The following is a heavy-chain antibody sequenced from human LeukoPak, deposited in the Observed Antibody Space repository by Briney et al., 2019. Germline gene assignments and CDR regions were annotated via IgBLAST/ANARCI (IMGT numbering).Heavy chain of an antibody. V-gene: IGHV3-30-3*01. CDR1: GFTFSSYA. CDR3: ARDLWPFMGYDY. J-gene: IGHJ4*02. D-gene: IGHD3-10*01. CDR2: ISYDGSNK. Sequence: GRSLRLSCAASGFTFSSYAMHWVRQAPGKGLEWVAVISYDGSNKYYADSVKGRFTISRDNAKNSLYLQMNSLRAEDTAVYYCARDLWPFMGYDYWGQGTLVTVSS.